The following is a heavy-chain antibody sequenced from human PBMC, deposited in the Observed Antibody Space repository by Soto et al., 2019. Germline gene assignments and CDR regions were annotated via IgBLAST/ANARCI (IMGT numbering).Heavy chain of an antibody. CDR2: INHTGST. CDR3: ARLRAAGLSQIIAAAGSRYYYYYGMDV. J-gene: IGHJ6*02. Sequence: SATLSLTCAVYGPSFSGYYWSWIRQPPGKGLEWIGEINHTGSTNYNPSLKSRVTISVDTSKNQFSLKLSSVTAADTAVYYCARLRAAGLSQIIAAAGSRYYYYYGMDVWGQGTTVTVS. CDR1: GPSFSGYY. V-gene: IGHV4-34*01. D-gene: IGHD6-13*01.